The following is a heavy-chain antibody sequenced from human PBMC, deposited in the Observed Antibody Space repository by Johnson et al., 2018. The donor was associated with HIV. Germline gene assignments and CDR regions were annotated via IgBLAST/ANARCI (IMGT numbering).Heavy chain of an antibody. Sequence: QVQLVESGGGVVQPGRSLRLSCAASGFTFSSYAMHWVRQAPGKGLEWVAVISYDGSNKYYADSVKGRFTISRDNSKSTLYLQMNSLRAEDTAVYYCASVLAAAAMGAVDIWGQGTMVTVAS. CDR3: ASVLAAAAMGAVDI. CDR2: ISYDGSNK. V-gene: IGHV3-30*04. CDR1: GFTFSSYA. J-gene: IGHJ3*02. D-gene: IGHD6-25*01.